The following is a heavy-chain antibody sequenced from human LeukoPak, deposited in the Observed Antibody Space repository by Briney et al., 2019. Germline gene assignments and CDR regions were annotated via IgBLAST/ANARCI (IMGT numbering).Heavy chain of an antibody. V-gene: IGHV3-48*03. D-gene: IGHD3-9*01. Sequence: GGSLRLSCAASGFTFSNYEMNWVRQAPGKGLEWVSYISGSGSTIYYADSVKGRFTISRDNAKDSLYLQMNSLRAEDTAVYHCAKDLDFLTATFDYWGQGTLVTVSS. J-gene: IGHJ4*02. CDR3: AKDLDFLTATFDY. CDR2: ISGSGSTI. CDR1: GFTFSNYE.